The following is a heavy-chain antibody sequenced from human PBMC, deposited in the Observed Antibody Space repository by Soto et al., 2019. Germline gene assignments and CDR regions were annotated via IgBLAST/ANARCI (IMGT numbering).Heavy chain of an antibody. D-gene: IGHD6-13*01. Sequence: SETLSLTCTVSGGSISSYYWSWIRQPPGKGLEWIGYIYYSGSTNYNPSFKSRFTISVDTSKNQFSMKLSSVTAADTAVYYCARGGYRGPRAAAGSYYYYGMDVWGQGTTVTVSS. CDR2: IYYSGST. CDR3: ARGGYRGPRAAAGSYYYYGMDV. J-gene: IGHJ6*02. V-gene: IGHV4-59*01. CDR1: GGSISSYY.